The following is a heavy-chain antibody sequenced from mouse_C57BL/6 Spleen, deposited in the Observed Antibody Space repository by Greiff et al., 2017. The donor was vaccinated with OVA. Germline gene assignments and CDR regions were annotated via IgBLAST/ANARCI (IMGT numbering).Heavy chain of an antibody. D-gene: IGHD1-1*01. V-gene: IGHV1-26*01. CDR1: GYTFTDYY. Sequence: EVQLQQSGPELVKPGASVKISCKASGYTFTDYYMNWVKQSHGKSLEWIGDINPNNGGTSYNQKFKGKATLTVDKSSSTAYMELRSLTSEDSAVYYCAIYYYGSREDYYAMDYWGQGTSVTVSS. CDR2: INPNNGGT. J-gene: IGHJ4*01. CDR3: AIYYYGSREDYYAMDY.